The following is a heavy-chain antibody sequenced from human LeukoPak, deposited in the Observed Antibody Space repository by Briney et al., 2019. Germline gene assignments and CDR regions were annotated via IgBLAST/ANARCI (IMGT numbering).Heavy chain of an antibody. CDR2: ISYDGSNK. CDR1: GFTFSSYA. Sequence: GGSLRLSCAASGFTFSSYAMHWVRQAPGKGLEWVAVISYDGSNKYYADSVKGRFTISRDNSKNTLYLQMNSLRAEDTAVYYCARDRRFRELLYLLDYWGQGTLVTVSS. D-gene: IGHD3-10*01. V-gene: IGHV3-30*04. CDR3: ARDRRFRELLYLLDY. J-gene: IGHJ4*02.